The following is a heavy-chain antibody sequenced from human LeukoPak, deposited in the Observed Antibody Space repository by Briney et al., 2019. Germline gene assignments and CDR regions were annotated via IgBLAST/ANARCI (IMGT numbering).Heavy chain of an antibody. CDR3: ASNFYDYVWGSYGY. D-gene: IGHD3-16*01. CDR1: GGSFSGYC. J-gene: IGHJ4*02. Sequence: PSETLSLTCAVYGGSFSGYCWSWIRQPPGKGLEWIGEINHSGSTNYNPSLKSRVTISVDTSKNRFSLKLSSVTAADTAVYYCASNFYDYVWGSYGYWGQGTLVTVSS. CDR2: INHSGST. V-gene: IGHV4-34*01.